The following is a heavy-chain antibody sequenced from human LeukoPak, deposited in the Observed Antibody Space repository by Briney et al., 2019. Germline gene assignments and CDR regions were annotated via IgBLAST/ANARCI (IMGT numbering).Heavy chain of an antibody. CDR3: TSTDLEYYYDSSGYQTPDY. CDR1: GFTFSGSA. CDR2: IRSKANSYAT. V-gene: IGHV3-73*01. J-gene: IGHJ4*02. D-gene: IGHD3-22*01. Sequence: GGSLRLSCAASGFTFSGSAMHWVRQASGKGLEWVGRIRSKANSYATAYAASVKGRFTISRDDSKNTAYLQMNSLKTGDTAVYYCTSTDLEYYYDSSGYQTPDYWGQGTLVTVSS.